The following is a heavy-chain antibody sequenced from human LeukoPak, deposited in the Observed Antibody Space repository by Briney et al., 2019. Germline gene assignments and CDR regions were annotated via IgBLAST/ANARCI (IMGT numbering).Heavy chain of an antibody. CDR2: IYPGDSDI. CDR1: GYMFTNYW. V-gene: IGHV5-51*01. J-gene: IGHJ2*01. Sequence: GESLKISCKGSGYMFTNYWIGWVRQMPGKGLEWMGIIYPGDSDIRYSPSFQGQVTISVDKSISTTYLQWNSLKSSDTAMYYCAKTGPHWYFEFWGRGPLVTVSS. CDR3: AKTGPHWYFEF.